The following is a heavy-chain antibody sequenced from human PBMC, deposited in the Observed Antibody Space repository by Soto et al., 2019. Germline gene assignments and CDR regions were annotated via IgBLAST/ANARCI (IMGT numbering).Heavy chain of an antibody. CDR2: ISYDGSNK. V-gene: IGHV3-30*18. J-gene: IGHJ6*03. CDR3: AKALGTAGTPGGYYYYMDF. D-gene: IGHD1-1*01. Sequence: PGGSLRLSCAASGFTFSSYGMHWVRQAPGKGLEWVAAISYDGSNKYYADSVKGRFTISRDNSKKTLYLQMNSLRAEDTAVYYCAKALGTAGTPGGYYYYMDFWGNGTTVTVSS. CDR1: GFTFSSYG.